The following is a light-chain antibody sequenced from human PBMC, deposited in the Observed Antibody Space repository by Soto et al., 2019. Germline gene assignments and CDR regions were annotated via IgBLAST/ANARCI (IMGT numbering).Light chain of an antibody. CDR3: TSPTPGSLYV. Sequence: QSVLPQPASVSGSPGQSITISCTGTSSDVGGYNYVSWYQQYPGRVPKLLIYKVSDRPSGISNRFSGSKSGNTASLTISWLQAEDEADYFCTSPTPGSLYVFGSGTKLTVL. CDR2: KVS. V-gene: IGLV2-14*01. CDR1: SSDVGGYNY. J-gene: IGLJ1*01.